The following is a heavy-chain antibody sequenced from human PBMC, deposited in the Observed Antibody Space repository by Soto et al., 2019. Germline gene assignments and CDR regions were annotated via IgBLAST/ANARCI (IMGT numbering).Heavy chain of an antibody. CDR3: ARSKYSSSSPFDY. CDR2: ISYDGSNK. V-gene: IGHV3-30-3*01. CDR1: GFTFSSYA. J-gene: IGHJ4*02. Sequence: QVQLVESGGGVVQPGRSLRLSCAASGFTFSSYAMHWVRQAPGKGLEWGAVISYDGSNKYYADSVKGRFTISRDNSKNTLYLQMNSLRAEDTAVYYCARSKYSSSSPFDYWGQGTLVTVSS. D-gene: IGHD6-6*01.